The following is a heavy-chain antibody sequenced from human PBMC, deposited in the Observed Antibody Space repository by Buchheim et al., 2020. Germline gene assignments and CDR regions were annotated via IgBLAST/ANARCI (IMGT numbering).Heavy chain of an antibody. CDR2: ISYDGSNK. D-gene: IGHD3-3*01. CDR3: AREEIYYDVWSGKGFDP. CDR1: GFTFSSYA. Sequence: QVQLVESGGGVVQPGRSLRLSCAASGFTFSSYAMHWVRQAPGKGLEWVAVISYDGSNKYYADSVKGRFTISRDNSQNTLYLQMNSLRAEDTAVYYCAREEIYYDVWSGKGFDPWGQGTL. J-gene: IGHJ5*02. V-gene: IGHV3-30*04.